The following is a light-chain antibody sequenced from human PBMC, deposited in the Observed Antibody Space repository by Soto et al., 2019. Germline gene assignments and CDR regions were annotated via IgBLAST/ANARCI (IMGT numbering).Light chain of an antibody. Sequence: DIQMTQSPSSLSASVGDRVTITCRASRGVRDALAWYQQKPGKAPKRLIYAASSLQSGVPSRFSGSGSGTEFTLTVNNLQPEDIATYYCLQDYNYPPTFGGGTKVNIK. CDR3: LQDYNYPPT. J-gene: IGKJ4*01. V-gene: IGKV1-17*02. CDR1: RGVRDA. CDR2: AAS.